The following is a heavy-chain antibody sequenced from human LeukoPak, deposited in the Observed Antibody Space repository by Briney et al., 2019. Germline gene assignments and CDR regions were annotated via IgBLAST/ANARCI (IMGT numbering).Heavy chain of an antibody. CDR1: GGTFSSYA. Sequence: ASVKVSCKAPGGTFSSYAISWVRQAPGQGLEWTAGIIPIFGTAHYAQTFQGRVTVTSDVSTSTAYMELSSLRSEDTAVYYCARDLGGITMMDWGQGTLVTVSS. J-gene: IGHJ4*02. D-gene: IGHD3-22*01. CDR3: ARDLGGITMMD. V-gene: IGHV1-69*13. CDR2: IIPIFGTA.